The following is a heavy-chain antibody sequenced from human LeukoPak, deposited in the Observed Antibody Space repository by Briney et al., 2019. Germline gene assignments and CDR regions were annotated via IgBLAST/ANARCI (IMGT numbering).Heavy chain of an antibody. CDR2: IYYSGST. CDR3: ARGVVVTSPNFDY. Sequence: SETLSLTCTVSGGSISSYYWSWIRQPLGKGLEWIGYIYYSGSTNYNPSLKSRVTISVDTSKNQFSLKLSSVTAADTAVYYCARGVVVTSPNFDYWGQGTLVTVSS. V-gene: IGHV4-59*01. CDR1: GGSISSYY. J-gene: IGHJ4*02. D-gene: IGHD3-22*01.